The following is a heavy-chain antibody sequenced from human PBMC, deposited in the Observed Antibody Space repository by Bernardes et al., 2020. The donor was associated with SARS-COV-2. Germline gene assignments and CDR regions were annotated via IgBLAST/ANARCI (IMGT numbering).Heavy chain of an antibody. CDR1: GFTVSSNY. CDR2: IYSGGST. Sequence: GGSLRLSCAASGFTVSSNYMSWVRQAPGKGLEWVSVIYSGGSTYYADSVKGRFTISRDNSKNTLYLQMNSLRAEDTAVYYCARDSGSGSYLGSFDIWGQGTMVTVSS. D-gene: IGHD1-26*01. J-gene: IGHJ3*02. CDR3: ARDSGSGSYLGSFDI. V-gene: IGHV3-53*01.